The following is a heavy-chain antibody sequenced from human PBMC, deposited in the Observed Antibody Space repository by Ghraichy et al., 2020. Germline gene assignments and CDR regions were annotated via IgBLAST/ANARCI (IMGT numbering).Heavy chain of an antibody. CDR2: ISGSGGST. J-gene: IGHJ4*02. D-gene: IGHD3-10*01. CDR1: GFTFSSYA. V-gene: IGHV3-23*01. Sequence: GGSLRLSCAASGFTFSSYAMSWVRQAPGKGLEWVSAISGSGGSTYYAGSVKGRFTISRDNSKNTLYLQMNSLRAEDTAVYYCAKDQAPIWFGEFGYFDYWGQGTLVTVSS. CDR3: AKDQAPIWFGEFGYFDY.